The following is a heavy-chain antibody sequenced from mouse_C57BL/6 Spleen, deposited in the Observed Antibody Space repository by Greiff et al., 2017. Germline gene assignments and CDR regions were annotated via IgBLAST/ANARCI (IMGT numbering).Heavy chain of an antibody. Sequence: DVKLVESGGGLVKPGGSLKLSCAASGFTFSDYGMHWVRQAPEKGLEWVAYISSGSSTIYYADTVKGRFTIARDNAKNTLFLQMTSLRSEDTAMYYCAKLGRGDYWGQGTTLTVSS. CDR1: GFTFSDYG. J-gene: IGHJ2*01. CDR2: ISSGSSTI. V-gene: IGHV5-17*01. D-gene: IGHD4-1*01. CDR3: AKLGRGDY.